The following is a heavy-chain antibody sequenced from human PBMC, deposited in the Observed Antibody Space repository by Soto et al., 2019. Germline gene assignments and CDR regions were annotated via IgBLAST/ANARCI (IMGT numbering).Heavy chain of an antibody. CDR1: GGSFSGYY. Sequence: SETLSLTCAVYGGSFSGYYWSWIRQPPGKGLEWIGEINHSGSTNYNPSLKSRVTISIDRSNDQFSLNLKSVTAADTAVYYCARERGGYGLFDSWGQGTLVTVSS. D-gene: IGHD5-18*01. CDR3: ARERGGYGLFDS. J-gene: IGHJ4*02. V-gene: IGHV4-34*01. CDR2: INHSGST.